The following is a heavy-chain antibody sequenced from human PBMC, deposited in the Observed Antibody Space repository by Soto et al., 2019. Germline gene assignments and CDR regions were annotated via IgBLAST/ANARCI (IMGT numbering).Heavy chain of an antibody. Sequence: GESLKIACKGSGYSFSIYWIGWVRQMPGKGLEWMGIIYPGDSDTRYSPSFQGQVTISADKSISTAYLQWSSLKASDTAMYYCAXRHCSGGSCYYYYGMDVWGQGTTVTVSS. D-gene: IGHD2-15*01. V-gene: IGHV5-51*01. CDR1: GYSFSIYW. CDR2: IYPGDSDT. CDR3: AXRHCSGGSCYYYYGMDV. J-gene: IGHJ6*02.